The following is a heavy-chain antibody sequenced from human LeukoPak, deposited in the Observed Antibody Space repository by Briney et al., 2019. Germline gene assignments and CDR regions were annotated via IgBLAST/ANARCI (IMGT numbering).Heavy chain of an antibody. D-gene: IGHD3/OR15-3a*01. Sequence: PSETLSLTCTVSGVSISSSNSYWGWIRQPPGKGLEWIGSIYYSENTYYNASLKSQVSISIDTSKNQFSLKLTSATAADTAVYYCARQTGSGLFILPGGQGTLVTVSS. CDR1: GVSISSSNSY. CDR2: IYYSENT. CDR3: ARQTGSGLFILP. V-gene: IGHV4-39*01. J-gene: IGHJ4*02.